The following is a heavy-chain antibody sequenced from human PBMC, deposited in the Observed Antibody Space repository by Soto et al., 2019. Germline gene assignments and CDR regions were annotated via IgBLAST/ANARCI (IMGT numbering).Heavy chain of an antibody. CDR1: GGSINTFY. J-gene: IGHJ4*02. D-gene: IGHD5-12*01. CDR3: AREGSYSAYNFAHGIQLWSFDY. Sequence: SETLSLTCTVSGGSINTFYWSWVRQPAGKGLEWIGRIFSSGSTSFNPSLESRVAMSVDTSKNHFSLNLSSVTAADMAVYYCAREGSYSAYNFAHGIQLWSFDYWGQGSLVTVSS. CDR2: IFSSGST. V-gene: IGHV4-4*07.